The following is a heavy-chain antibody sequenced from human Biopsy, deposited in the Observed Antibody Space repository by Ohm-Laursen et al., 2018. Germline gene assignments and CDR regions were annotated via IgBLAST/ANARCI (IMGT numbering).Heavy chain of an antibody. CDR1: GHTLTGHY. CDR2: MNPDSGGT. V-gene: IGHV1-2*02. Sequence: SVKVSCKSSGHTLTGHYMHWVRQAPGQGPEWMGWMNPDSGGTKYAQKFQGRVIMTRDTSISTAYMELSSLRSDDTAVYYCARDSGDGSGNYGGCFDPWGQGTLVTVSS. J-gene: IGHJ5*02. CDR3: ARDSGDGSGNYGGCFDP. D-gene: IGHD3-10*01.